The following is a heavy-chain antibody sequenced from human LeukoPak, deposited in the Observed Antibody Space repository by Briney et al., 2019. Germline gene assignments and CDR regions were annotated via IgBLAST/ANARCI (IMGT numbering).Heavy chain of an antibody. V-gene: IGHV4-4*07. CDR2: IYTSGST. Sequence: SETLSLTCTVSGGSISSYYWSWIRQPAGKGLEWIGRIYTSGSTNYNPSLKSRVTISVDTPNNQFFLKMTSVTAADTAVYYRARTHSYYYYYLDVWGKGATVTVSS. CDR1: GGSISSYY. CDR3: ARTHSYYYYYLDV. J-gene: IGHJ6*03.